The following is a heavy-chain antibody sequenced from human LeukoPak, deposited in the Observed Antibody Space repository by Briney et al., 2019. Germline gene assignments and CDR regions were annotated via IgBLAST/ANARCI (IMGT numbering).Heavy chain of an antibody. J-gene: IGHJ4*02. CDR3: ARGTKVAATFDY. Sequence: SETLSLTCTVSGGSISSHYWSWIRQPSGKGLEWIGYIYYSGSTNYNPSLKSRVTISVDTSKNQFSLKLSSVTAADTAVYYCARGTKVAATFDYWGQGTLVTVSS. CDR2: IYYSGST. CDR1: GGSISSHY. D-gene: IGHD2-15*01. V-gene: IGHV4-59*11.